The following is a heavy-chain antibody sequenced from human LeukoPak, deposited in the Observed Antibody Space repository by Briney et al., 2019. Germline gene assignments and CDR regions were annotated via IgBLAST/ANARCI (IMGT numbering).Heavy chain of an antibody. D-gene: IGHD6-13*01. V-gene: IGHV3-7*03. CDR2: MRHDGSTK. J-gene: IGHJ4*02. Sequence: GGSLRLSCTASGFPFYSYWMTWVRQTPGKGPEWVANMRHDGSTKYYVDSVKGRFTISRDNAMNSLYLQMDSLRVEDTAIYYCARSVPYGTTWYGRSDCWGQGTQVTVSS. CDR1: GFPFYSYW. CDR3: ARSVPYGTTWYGRSDC.